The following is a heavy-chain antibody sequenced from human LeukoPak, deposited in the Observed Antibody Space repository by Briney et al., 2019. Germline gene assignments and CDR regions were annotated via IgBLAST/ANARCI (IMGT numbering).Heavy chain of an antibody. Sequence: GGSLRLSCAASGFTFSSYGMSWVRQAPGKGLEWVSAISGSGGSTYYADSVKGRFTISRDNSKNTLYLQMNSLRAEDTAVYYCAKGGVEIFGVVTRYYYYYMDVWGKGTMVTVSS. CDR2: ISGSGGST. J-gene: IGHJ6*03. CDR1: GFTFSSYG. CDR3: AKGGVEIFGVVTRYYYYYMDV. V-gene: IGHV3-23*01. D-gene: IGHD3-3*01.